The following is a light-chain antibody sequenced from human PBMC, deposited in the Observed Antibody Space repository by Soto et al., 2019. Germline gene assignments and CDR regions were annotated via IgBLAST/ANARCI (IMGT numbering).Light chain of an antibody. Sequence: DILMTHPTFSLSAAVGDRVTITCRARQSISSYFNQYQQKPGNAPKLLIYAASNLQSGGPSRFSGSGTGTDFSLTNSRLQPEDFATYYCQQSYRTPRAFGQGTKVDIK. J-gene: IGKJ1*01. CDR1: QSISSY. CDR2: AAS. V-gene: IGKV1-39*01. CDR3: QQSYRTPRA.